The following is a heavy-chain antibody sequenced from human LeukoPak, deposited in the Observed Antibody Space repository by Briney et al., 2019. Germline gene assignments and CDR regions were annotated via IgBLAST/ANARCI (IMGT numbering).Heavy chain of an antibody. Sequence: PSETLSLTCTVSGASISSYYWSWIRQPPGKGLEWIGYIYYSGSTNYNPSLKSRVTISVDTSKNQFSLKLSSVTAADTAVYYCARGESPDYWGQGTLVTVSS. CDR1: GASISSYY. D-gene: IGHD3-10*01. J-gene: IGHJ4*02. CDR2: IYYSGST. CDR3: ARGESPDY. V-gene: IGHV4-59*01.